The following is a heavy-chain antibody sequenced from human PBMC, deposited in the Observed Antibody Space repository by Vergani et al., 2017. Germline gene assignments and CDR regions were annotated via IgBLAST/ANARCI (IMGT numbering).Heavy chain of an antibody. J-gene: IGHJ6*02. CDR1: GFTFSSYA. CDR3: AREDYGSGSYVGYYYYGMDV. Sequence: QVQLVESGGGVVQPGRSLRLSCAASGFTFSSYAMHWVRQAPGKGLEWVAVISYDGSNKYYADSVKGRFTISRDNSKNTLYLQMNSLRAEDTAVYYCAREDYGSGSYVGYYYYGMDVWGQGTTVTVSS. V-gene: IGHV3-30*01. D-gene: IGHD3-10*01. CDR2: ISYDGSNK.